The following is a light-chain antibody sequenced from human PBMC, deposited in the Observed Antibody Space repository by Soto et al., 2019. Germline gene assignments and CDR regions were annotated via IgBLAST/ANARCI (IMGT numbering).Light chain of an antibody. Sequence: DIQMTQSPSTLSASVGDRVTITCRASQSISSWLAWYQQKPGKAPKLLIYDASSLESGVPSRFSGSGSGTEFSLTISSLQPDDFATYYCQQYNSYSLTFGGGTKVEIK. CDR3: QQYNSYSLT. V-gene: IGKV1-5*01. CDR2: DAS. CDR1: QSISSW. J-gene: IGKJ4*01.